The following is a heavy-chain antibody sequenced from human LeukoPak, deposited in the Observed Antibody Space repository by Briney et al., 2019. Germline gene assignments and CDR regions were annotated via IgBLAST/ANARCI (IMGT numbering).Heavy chain of an antibody. V-gene: IGHV1-46*01. J-gene: IGHJ4*02. Sequence: VASVKVSCKASGYTFTSYYMHWVRQAPGQGLEWMGIINPSGGSTSYAQKFQGRVTMTRDTSTGTAYMELSRLRSDDTAMYYCARDVLTTFGYFSAADDFWGQGTLVTVSS. CDR2: INPSGGST. D-gene: IGHD3-10*02. CDR1: GYTFTSYY. CDR3: ARDVLTTFGYFSAADDF.